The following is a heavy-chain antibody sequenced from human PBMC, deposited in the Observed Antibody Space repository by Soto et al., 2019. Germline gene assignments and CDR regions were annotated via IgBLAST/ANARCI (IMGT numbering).Heavy chain of an antibody. CDR1: GFTFSTYW. CDR2: IKQEGSEK. V-gene: IGHV3-7*01. J-gene: IGHJ6*02. Sequence: PGGSLRLSCAASGFTFSTYWMNWVRQAPGKGLEWVANIKQEGSEKYYVDSVKGRFAISRDNAKDSLFLKMNNLTPEDTAVYYCVRDWSPFWGMDVWGQGTTVTVSS. CDR3: VRDWSPFWGMDV.